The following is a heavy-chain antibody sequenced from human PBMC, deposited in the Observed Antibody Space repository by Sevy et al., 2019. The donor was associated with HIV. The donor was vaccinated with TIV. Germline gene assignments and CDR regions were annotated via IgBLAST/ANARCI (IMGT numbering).Heavy chain of an antibody. CDR3: VRANLGSSWYDAFHV. D-gene: IGHD6-13*01. J-gene: IGHJ3*01. V-gene: IGHV3-48*02. CDR2: ILSTSTTI. CDR1: GFTFSAYG. Sequence: GGSLRLSCAASGFTFSAYGMNWVRQAPGKGLEWISYILSTSTTIHYTDSVRGRFTISRDNDNNSLYLQMNNLSEEDTAVYYCVRANLGSSWYDAFHVWGRGTMFTV.